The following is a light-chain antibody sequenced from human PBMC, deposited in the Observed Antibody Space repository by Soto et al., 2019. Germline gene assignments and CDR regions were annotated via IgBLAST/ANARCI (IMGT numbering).Light chain of an antibody. CDR2: ETS. Sequence: EIVLTQSPGTLSLSPGEIATIACWASERISTSYLAWYQQKPGQAPRLLIYETSSRATGIPDRFSGRGPGTDFPLTISRLEPEDFAVYYCHQYGRSPSLPFGGGTKLE. CDR3: HQYGRSPSLP. V-gene: IGKV3-20*01. CDR1: ERISTSY. J-gene: IGKJ4*01.